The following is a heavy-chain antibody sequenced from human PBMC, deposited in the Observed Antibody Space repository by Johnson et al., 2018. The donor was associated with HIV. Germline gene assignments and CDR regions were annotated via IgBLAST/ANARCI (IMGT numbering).Heavy chain of an antibody. V-gene: IGHV3-23*04. Sequence: VQLVESGGGVVQPGRSLRLSCAASGCTFSSYAMSWVRQAPGKGLEWVSPISGSGYRTYYADSVKGRFTISRDNSKNTLYLQMNSLRAEDTAVYYCARALLSASTIGAFDIWGQGTMVTVSS. D-gene: IGHD5-24*01. CDR3: ARALLSASTIGAFDI. CDR2: ISGSGYRT. CDR1: GCTFSSYA. J-gene: IGHJ3*02.